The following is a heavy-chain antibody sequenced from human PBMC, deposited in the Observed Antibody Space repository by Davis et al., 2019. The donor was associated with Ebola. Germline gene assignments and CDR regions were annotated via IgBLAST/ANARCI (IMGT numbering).Heavy chain of an antibody. J-gene: IGHJ2*01. CDR3: ARKRGRYCSSTSCYKELIYWYFDL. V-gene: IGHV4-34*01. D-gene: IGHD2-2*02. CDR1: GFTFSSYA. Sequence: ESLKISCAASGFTFSSYAMSWVRQPPGKGLEWIGEINHSGSTNYNPSLKSRVTISVDTSRNQFSLKLSSVTAADTAVYYCARKRGRYCSSTSCYKELIYWYFDLWGRGTLVTVSS. CDR2: INHSGST.